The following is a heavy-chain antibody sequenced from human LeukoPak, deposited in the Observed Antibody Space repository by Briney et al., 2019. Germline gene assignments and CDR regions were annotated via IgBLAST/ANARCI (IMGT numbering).Heavy chain of an antibody. CDR3: ARVVLVTASSGMAV. Sequence: GGCLRLSCAASGFTFDDYGMRWVRRAPGKGLEAVSGINWNGGSTGYADSVKRRFTISRDNAKNSLYLKMNSLRAEDTALYHSARVVLVTASSGMAVWGQGTTATVSS. CDR2: INWNGGST. V-gene: IGHV3-20*01. D-gene: IGHD2-21*02. CDR1: GFTFDDYG. J-gene: IGHJ6*02.